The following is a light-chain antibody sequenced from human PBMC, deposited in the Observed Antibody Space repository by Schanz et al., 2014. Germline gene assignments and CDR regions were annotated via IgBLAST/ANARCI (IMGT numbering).Light chain of an antibody. V-gene: IGLV1-47*01. J-gene: IGLJ2*01. CDR2: RTN. CDR1: SSNMEFNS. Sequence: QSVLTQPPSVSGTPGQRVTISCSGSSSNMEFNSVYWYQQVPGAAPKVLIYRTNQRPAGVPDRFSASKSGTSASLAISGLRSEDEADYYCASWDDSLRGHVFGGGTKLTVL. CDR3: ASWDDSLRGHV.